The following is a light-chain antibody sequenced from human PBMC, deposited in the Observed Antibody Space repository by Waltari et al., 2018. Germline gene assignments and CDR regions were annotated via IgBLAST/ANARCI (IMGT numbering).Light chain of an antibody. CDR2: DVS. CDR3: CSYAGSYTLV. J-gene: IGLJ3*02. Sequence: QSALTQPRSVSGSPGQSVTISCTGTSSDVGGYNYVSWYQPHPGKAPKLMIYDVSKRPSGVPDRFSGSKSGNTASLTISGLQAEDEADYYGCSYAGSYTLVFGGGTKLTVL. CDR1: SSDVGGYNY. V-gene: IGLV2-11*01.